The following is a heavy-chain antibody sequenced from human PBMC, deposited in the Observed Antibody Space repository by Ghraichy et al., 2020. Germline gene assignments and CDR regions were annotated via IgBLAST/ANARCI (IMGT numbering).Heavy chain of an antibody. CDR1: GYTFTGYY. V-gene: IGHV1-2*02. D-gene: IGHD3-10*01. Sequence: ASVKVSCKTSGYTFTGYYMHWVRQAPGQGLEWMGWINPNSGGTNYAQKFQGRVTMTRDTSISSAYMELSRLRSDDTAVYYCARVPLYDSGRYYNEYYFHYWGQGTLVTVSS. CDR3: ARVPLYDSGRYYNEYYFHY. J-gene: IGHJ4*02. CDR2: INPNSGGT.